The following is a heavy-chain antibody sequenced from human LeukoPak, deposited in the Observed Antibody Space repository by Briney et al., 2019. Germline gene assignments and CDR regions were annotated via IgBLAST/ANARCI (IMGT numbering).Heavy chain of an antibody. V-gene: IGHV4-59*01. CDR3: ARVRGYSPFPRGYYYYGMDV. Sequence: LSLTXXXSGGSXXSYYWSWIRQPPGKGLEWIGYIYYSGSTNYNPSLKSRVTISVDTSKTQFSLKLSSVTAADTAVYYCARVRGYSPFPRGYYYYGMDVWGQGTTVTVSS. J-gene: IGHJ6*02. CDR1: GGSXXSYY. D-gene: IGHD5-18*01. CDR2: IYYSGST.